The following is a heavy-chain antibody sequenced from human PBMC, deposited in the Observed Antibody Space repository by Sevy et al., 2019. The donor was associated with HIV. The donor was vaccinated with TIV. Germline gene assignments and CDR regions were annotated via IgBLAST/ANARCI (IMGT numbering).Heavy chain of an antibody. Sequence: SETLSLTCSVSGDSIRNFYRSWIRQPPGKGLEWIGYSYYNGSTNYNPSLKSRVTISVDTSKNQFSLKLRSVTAADTAVYYCARASPEHYYGMDVWGQGTTVTVSS. CDR3: ARASPEHYYGMDV. CDR1: GDSIRNFY. CDR2: SYYNGST. V-gene: IGHV4-59*01. J-gene: IGHJ6*02. D-gene: IGHD1-26*01.